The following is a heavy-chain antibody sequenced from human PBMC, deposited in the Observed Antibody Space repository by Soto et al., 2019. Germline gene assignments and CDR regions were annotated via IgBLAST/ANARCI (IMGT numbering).Heavy chain of an antibody. V-gene: IGHV2-26*01. CDR2: IFSNDEK. CDR1: GFSLSNARMG. Sequence: SGPTLVNPTETLTLTCTVSGFSLSNARMGVSWIRQPPRKALEWLAHIFSNDEKSYSTSLKSRLTISKDTSKSQVVLTMTNMDPVDTATYYCARIGGYYYDSSGYYYFDYWGQGTLVTVSS. D-gene: IGHD3-22*01. J-gene: IGHJ4*02. CDR3: ARIGGYYYDSSGYYYFDY.